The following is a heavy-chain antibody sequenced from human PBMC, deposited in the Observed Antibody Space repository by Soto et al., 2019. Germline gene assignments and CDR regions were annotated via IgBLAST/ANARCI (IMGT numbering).Heavy chain of an antibody. V-gene: IGHV3-23*01. CDR2: IDNSGRTT. CDR1: GFTFGSYA. J-gene: IGHJ4*02. D-gene: IGHD1-26*01. CDR3: AGVAPTTANFDY. Sequence: PGGSLRLSCAASGFTFGSYAMNWVRQAPGEGLEWVSAIDNSGRTTYYADSVKGRFTISRDNFENTLFLQMNRLRAEDTALYYCAGVAPTTANFDYWGQGALVTVSS.